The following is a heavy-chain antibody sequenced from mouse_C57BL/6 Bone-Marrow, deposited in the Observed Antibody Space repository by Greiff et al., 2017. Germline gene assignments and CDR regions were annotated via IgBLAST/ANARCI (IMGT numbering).Heavy chain of an antibody. CDR1: GFSLTSYG. V-gene: IGHV2-2*01. Sequence: VKLKQSGPGLVQPSQCLSITCTVSGFSLTSYGVHWVRQSPGKGLEWLGVIWSGGSTDYNAAFISRLSISKDNSKSQVFFKMNSLQADDTAIYYCASYDYDEAYWGQGTLVTVSA. CDR3: ASYDYDEAY. D-gene: IGHD2-4*01. CDR2: IWSGGST. J-gene: IGHJ3*01.